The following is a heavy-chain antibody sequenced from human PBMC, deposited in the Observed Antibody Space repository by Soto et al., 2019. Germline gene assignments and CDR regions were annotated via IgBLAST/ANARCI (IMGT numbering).Heavy chain of an antibody. CDR2: IIPIFGTA. Sequence: PWASVKVSCKASGGTFSSYAISWVRQAPGQGLEWMEGIIPIFGTANYAQKFQGRVTITADESTSTAYMELSSLRSEDTAVYYCASGDRSSPGAGWGQGTLVTVSS. CDR3: ASGDRSSPGAG. J-gene: IGHJ4*02. CDR1: GGTFSSYA. V-gene: IGHV1-69*13. D-gene: IGHD6-13*01.